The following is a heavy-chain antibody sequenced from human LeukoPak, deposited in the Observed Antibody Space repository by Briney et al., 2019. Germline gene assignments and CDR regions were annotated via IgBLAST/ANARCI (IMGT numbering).Heavy chain of an antibody. V-gene: IGHV3-21*01. CDR2: ISGSSSHM. J-gene: IGHJ4*02. CDR3: ARDAGGDFDY. CDR1: GFSFSSYS. Sequence: GGSLRLSCAASGFSFSSYSMNWVRQAPGKGLEWVSFISGSSSHMYYVDSVKGRFTISRDNARNSLYLEMNSLRDDDSAIYYCARDAGGDFDYWGQGTLVTVPS. D-gene: IGHD3-10*01.